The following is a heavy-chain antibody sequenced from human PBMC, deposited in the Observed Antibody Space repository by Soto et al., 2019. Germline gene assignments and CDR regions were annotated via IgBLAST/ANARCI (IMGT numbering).Heavy chain of an antibody. CDR3: ARHPIS. J-gene: IGHJ4*02. CDR2: IYYSGST. CDR1: GGSISSSSYY. D-gene: IGHD3-9*01. Sequence: QLQLQASGPGLVKPSETLSLPCTVSGGSISSSSYYWGWIRQPPGKGLEWIGSIYYSGSTYYNPALKSRVTISVDTSKNQFAMKLSPVTAADTAEYYCARHPISWGQGTLVTVCS. V-gene: IGHV4-39*01.